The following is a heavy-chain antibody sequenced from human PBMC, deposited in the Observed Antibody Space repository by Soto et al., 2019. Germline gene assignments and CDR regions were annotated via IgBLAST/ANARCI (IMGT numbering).Heavy chain of an antibody. J-gene: IGHJ5*02. CDR3: AREGHDFWSGYYKVRGFDP. V-gene: IGHV4-34*01. D-gene: IGHD3-3*01. CDR1: GGSFSGYY. CDR2: INHSGST. Sequence: SETLSLTCAVYGGSFSGYYWSWIRQPPGKGLEWIGEINHSGSTNYNPSLKSRVTISVDTSKNQFSLKLSSVTAADTAVYYCAREGHDFWSGYYKVRGFDPWGQGTLVTVSS.